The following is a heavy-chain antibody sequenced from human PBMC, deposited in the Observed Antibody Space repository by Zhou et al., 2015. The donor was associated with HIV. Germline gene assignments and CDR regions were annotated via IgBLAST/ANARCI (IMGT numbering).Heavy chain of an antibody. CDR1: GYTFTGYY. CDR2: INPNSGGT. V-gene: IGHV1-2*02. J-gene: IGHJ2*01. Sequence: QVQLVQSGAEVKKPGASVKVSCKASGYTFTGYYMHWVRQAPGQGLEWMGWINPNSGGTNYAQKFQGRVTMTRDTSISTAYMELSRLRSDDTAVYYCARGRRVVTATRGYWYFDLVGPWHLVTVSS. CDR3: ARGRRVVTATRGYWYFDL. D-gene: IGHD2-21*02.